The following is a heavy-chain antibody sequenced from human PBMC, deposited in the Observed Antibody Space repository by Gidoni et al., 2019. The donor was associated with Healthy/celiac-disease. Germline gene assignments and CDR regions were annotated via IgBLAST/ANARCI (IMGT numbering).Heavy chain of an antibody. J-gene: IGHJ3*02. Sequence: QVQLVQSGAEVKKPGASVKVSCTASGYPFTSYYMHWVRQAPGQGLEWMGIINPSGGSTSYAQKFQGRVTMTRDTSTSTVYMELSSLRSEDTAVYYCARDLSQWLNLNDAFDIWGQGTMVTVSS. D-gene: IGHD6-19*01. V-gene: IGHV1-46*01. CDR2: INPSGGST. CDR1: GYPFTSYY. CDR3: ARDLSQWLNLNDAFDI.